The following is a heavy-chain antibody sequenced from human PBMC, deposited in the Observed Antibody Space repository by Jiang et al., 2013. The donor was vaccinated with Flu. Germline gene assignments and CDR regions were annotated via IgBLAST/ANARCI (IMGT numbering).Heavy chain of an antibody. Sequence: SGAEVKKPGTSVTVSCQASGYTFTYYLIHWVRQAPGQRLEWMGWINAGTGNTGFSEKFQGRVTFTKDTSASAAYMALSSLSSEDTAVYYCVRSGYSSGYVGYFDY. CDR2: INAGTGNT. J-gene: IGHJ4*01. V-gene: IGHV1-3*01. CDR3: VRSGYSSGYVGYFDY. CDR1: GYTFTYYL. D-gene: IGHD5-18*01.